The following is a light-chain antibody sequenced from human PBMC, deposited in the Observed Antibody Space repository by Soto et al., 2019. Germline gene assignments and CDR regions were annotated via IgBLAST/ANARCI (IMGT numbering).Light chain of an antibody. J-gene: IGLJ3*02. V-gene: IGLV2-11*01. Sequence: QSALTQPRSVSGSPGQSVTISCTGTSSDVGRYNHVSWYQHHPGKAPKVTIYDVTERPSGVPDRFSGSKSGNTASLTISGLQAEDEADYYSCSFAASSPLVFGGGTKLTVL. CDR2: DVT. CDR1: SSDVGRYNH. CDR3: CSFAASSPLV.